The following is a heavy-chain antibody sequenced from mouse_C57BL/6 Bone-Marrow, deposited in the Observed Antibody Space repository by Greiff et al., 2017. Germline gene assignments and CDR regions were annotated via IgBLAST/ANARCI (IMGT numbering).Heavy chain of an antibody. Sequence: VHLVESGAELVKPGASVKMSCKASGYTFTTYPIEWMKQNHGKSLEWIGNFHPYNDDTKYNEKFKGKATLTVEKSSNTVYLELSRVTSDDSAVYYCARSSTFFYYFDYWGQGTTLTVSS. V-gene: IGHV1-47*01. CDR3: ARSSTFFYYFDY. CDR2: FHPYNDDT. CDR1: GYTFTTYP. J-gene: IGHJ2*01. D-gene: IGHD5-1*01.